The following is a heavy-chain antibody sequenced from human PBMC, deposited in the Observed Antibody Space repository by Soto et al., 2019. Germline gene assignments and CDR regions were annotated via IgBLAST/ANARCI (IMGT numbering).Heavy chain of an antibody. CDR3: ARPMYYYDSSGGPPDY. Sequence: ASVKVSCKASGYTFTSYDINWVQQATGQGLEWMGWMNPNSGNTGYAQKFQGRVTMTRNTSISTAYMELSSLRSEDTAVYYCARPMYYYDSSGGPPDYWGQGTLVPVAS. D-gene: IGHD3-22*01. V-gene: IGHV1-8*01. J-gene: IGHJ4*02. CDR1: GYTFTSYD. CDR2: MNPNSGNT.